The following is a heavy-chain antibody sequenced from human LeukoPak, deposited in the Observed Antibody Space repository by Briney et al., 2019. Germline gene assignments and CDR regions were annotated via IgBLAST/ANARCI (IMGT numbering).Heavy chain of an antibody. D-gene: IGHD3-3*01. V-gene: IGHV3-64D*06. CDR3: VKDPGRTIFPNWFDP. CDR1: GFTFSNYA. Sequence: PGGSLRLSCAASGFTFSNYAMHWVRQAPGRGLEYVAGIDYNGVTTYHADSVKGRFTISKDNSKSTLYLQMSSLRTEDTAVYYCVKDPGRTIFPNWFDPWGQGTLVTVSS. J-gene: IGHJ5*02. CDR2: IDYNGVTT.